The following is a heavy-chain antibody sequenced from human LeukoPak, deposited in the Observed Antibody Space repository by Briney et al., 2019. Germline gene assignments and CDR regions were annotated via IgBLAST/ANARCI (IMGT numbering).Heavy chain of an antibody. CDR1: GFTFSTYS. Sequence: PGGSLRLSCAASGFTFSTYSMNWVRQAPGKGREWVSDISSTSSIIYYADSVKGRFVISRDNAKNSLYLQMNSLRAEDTAVYYCARGGGGSFDRWGQGTLVTVSS. CDR2: ISSTSSII. CDR3: ARGGGGSFDR. V-gene: IGHV3-48*01. J-gene: IGHJ5*02. D-gene: IGHD3-10*01.